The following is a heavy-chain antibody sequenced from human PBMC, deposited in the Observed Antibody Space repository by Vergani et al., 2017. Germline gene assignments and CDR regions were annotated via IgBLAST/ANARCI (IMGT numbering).Heavy chain of an antibody. V-gene: IGHV3-21*01. D-gene: IGHD4-23*01. Sequence: EVQLVESGGGLVKPGGSLTLPCTVSGFTFSSYSMNWAPQAPGKGLEWVSSISRSSSYIFYADSEKGRFTISRDNAKNSLSLQMSSLRAEDTAVYYCASAWVVVTTDFDYWGQGTLVTVSS. CDR2: ISRSSSYI. CDR3: ASAWVVVTTDFDY. CDR1: GFTFSSYS. J-gene: IGHJ4*02.